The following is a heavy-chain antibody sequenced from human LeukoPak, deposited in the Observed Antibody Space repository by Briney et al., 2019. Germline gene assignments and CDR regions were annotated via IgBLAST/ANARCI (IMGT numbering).Heavy chain of an antibody. CDR3: ARFTPQGYGWGGYNRFDP. Sequence: ASETLSLTCAVYGGSFSGYYWSWIRQPPGKGLEWIGEINHSGSTNYNPSLKSRVTISVDTSKNQFSLNLTSVTAADTAVYYCARFTPQGYGWGGYNRFDPWGQGTLVTVSS. J-gene: IGHJ5*02. CDR1: GGSFSGYY. V-gene: IGHV4-34*01. CDR2: INHSGST. D-gene: IGHD3-10*01.